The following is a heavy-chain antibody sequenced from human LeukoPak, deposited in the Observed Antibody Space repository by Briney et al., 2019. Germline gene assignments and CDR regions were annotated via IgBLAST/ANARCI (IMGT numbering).Heavy chain of an antibody. CDR3: ARYEIPLTTVTYNWFDP. CDR1: GGSFSDYY. Sequence: KPSETLSLTCAVYGGSFSDYYWSWIRQPPGKGLEWIGEINHSGSTNYNPSLKSRVTISVDTSKNQFSLKLSSVTAADTAVYYCARYEIPLTTVTYNWFDPWGQGTLVTVSS. D-gene: IGHD4-11*01. J-gene: IGHJ5*02. CDR2: INHSGST. V-gene: IGHV4-34*01.